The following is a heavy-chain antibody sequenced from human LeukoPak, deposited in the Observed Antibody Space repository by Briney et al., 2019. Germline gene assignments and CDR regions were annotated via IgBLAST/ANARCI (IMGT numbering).Heavy chain of an antibody. V-gene: IGHV1-2*06. J-gene: IGHJ3*01. D-gene: IGHD5-12*01. CDR3: ATPVEMANHGVAFDV. CDR1: GYTFTGYY. CDR2: INPNSGGT. Sequence: GASVKVSCKASGYTFTGYYMSWVRQAPGQGLEWMGRINPNSGGTNYAQKFHGRVTMTRDTSTSTAYMELSRLRSDDTAVYYCATPVEMANHGVAFDVWGQGTMVTVSS.